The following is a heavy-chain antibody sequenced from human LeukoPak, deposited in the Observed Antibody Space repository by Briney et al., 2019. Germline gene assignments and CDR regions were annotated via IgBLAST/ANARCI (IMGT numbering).Heavy chain of an antibody. V-gene: IGHV4-59*01. Sequence: SETLSLTCTVSGGSISSYYWNWIRQPPGKGLEWIGYIYYSGNTNYNPSLESRVTISIDTSKSQISLRLSSVTAADTAVYYCARSGRGTLTSYWTYFDFWGQGTLVTVSS. CDR2: IYYSGNT. J-gene: IGHJ4*02. D-gene: IGHD1-1*01. CDR3: ARSGRGTLTSYWTYFDF. CDR1: GGSISSYY.